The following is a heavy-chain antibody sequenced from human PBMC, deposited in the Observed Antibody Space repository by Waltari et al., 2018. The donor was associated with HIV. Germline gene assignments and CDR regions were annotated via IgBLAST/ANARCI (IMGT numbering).Heavy chain of an antibody. CDR2: ASRSGST. CDR3: GSGSRRGHSHGIDY. Sequence: QVQLHESGPGMVKPSETPSLTCAVSGYSISRASYWGWIRQPPGKGLEWIGSASRSGSTYYSPSLKSRVTISLDTSKNQFSLKLNSVAAADTAVYYCGSGSRRGHSHGIDYWGQGTLVTVSS. J-gene: IGHJ4*02. V-gene: IGHV4-38-2*01. D-gene: IGHD5-18*01. CDR1: GYSISRASY.